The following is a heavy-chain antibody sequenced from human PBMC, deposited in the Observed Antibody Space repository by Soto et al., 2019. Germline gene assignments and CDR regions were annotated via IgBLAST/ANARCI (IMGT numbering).Heavy chain of an antibody. J-gene: IGHJ6*04. CDR3: ARERGQWLVLHYYCDGMDF. D-gene: IGHD6-19*01. CDR2: ISAYNGNT. V-gene: IGHV1-18*01. CDR1: GYTFTSYG. Sequence: GASVKVSCKASGYTFTSYGISWVRQAPGQGLEWMGWISAYNGNTNYAQKLQGRVTMTTDTSTSTAYMELRSLRSDDTAVYYCARERGQWLVLHYYCDGMDFWGKGTTVTVSS.